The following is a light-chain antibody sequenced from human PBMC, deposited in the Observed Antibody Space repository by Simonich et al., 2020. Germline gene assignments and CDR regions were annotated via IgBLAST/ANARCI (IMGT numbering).Light chain of an antibody. Sequence: QSALTQPASVSGSPGQSITISCTGTSSDVGGYNYVSWYQQHPGNAPKLMIYEVSKRPSGVPDRFSGSKSGNTASLTISGLQAEDEADYYCSSYTSSSTLVFGGGTKLTVL. CDR1: SSDVGGYNY. V-gene: IGLV2-14*01. CDR3: SSYTSSSTLV. J-gene: IGLJ3*02. CDR2: EVS.